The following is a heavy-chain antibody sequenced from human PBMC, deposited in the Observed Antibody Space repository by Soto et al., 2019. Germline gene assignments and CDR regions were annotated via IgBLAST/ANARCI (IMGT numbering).Heavy chain of an antibody. V-gene: IGHV3-48*03. CDR2: ISSSGSII. CDR1: GFTFSSYE. CDR3: ARGVLYYYDNSGYPHWFYP. Sequence: PGGSLRLSCAASGFTFSSYEMNWVRQAPGKGLEWVSYISSSGSIIYYADSVKGRFTISRDNAKNSLYLQMNSLRAKDTAVYYCARGVLYYYDNSGYPHWFYPWSQGTLVTVSS. J-gene: IGHJ5*02. D-gene: IGHD3-22*01.